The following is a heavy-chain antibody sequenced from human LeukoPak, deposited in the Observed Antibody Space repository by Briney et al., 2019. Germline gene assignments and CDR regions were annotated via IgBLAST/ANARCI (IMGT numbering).Heavy chain of an antibody. V-gene: IGHV3-21*06. CDR3: TREGGSTDAGF. Sequence: GGSLRLSCEASGFSFSASSMNWVRQAPGKGLEWVSSIFGDGPGLYYEDSVKGRFTISRDNGKNSVYLEMNSLRDDDTAVYYCTREGGSTDAGFRGQGALVTVSS. CDR1: GFSFSASS. J-gene: IGHJ4*02. D-gene: IGHD5/OR15-5a*01. CDR2: IFGDGPGL.